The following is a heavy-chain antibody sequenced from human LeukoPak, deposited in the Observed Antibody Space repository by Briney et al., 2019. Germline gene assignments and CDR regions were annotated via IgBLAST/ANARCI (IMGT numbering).Heavy chain of an antibody. D-gene: IGHD3-9*01. Sequence: GGSLRLCCAASGFTFSSYAMSWVRQATGKGLEWVSAISGSGGSTYYADSVKGRFTISRDNSKNALYLQMDSLRAEDTAVYYCAKEGRYFDWLPFDYWGQGTLVTVSS. J-gene: IGHJ4*02. CDR2: ISGSGGST. V-gene: IGHV3-23*01. CDR1: GFTFSSYA. CDR3: AKEGRYFDWLPFDY.